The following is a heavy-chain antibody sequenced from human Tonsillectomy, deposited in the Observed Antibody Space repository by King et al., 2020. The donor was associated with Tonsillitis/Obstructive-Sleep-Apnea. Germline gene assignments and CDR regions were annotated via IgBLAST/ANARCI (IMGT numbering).Heavy chain of an antibody. CDR1: GYTFTTYG. Sequence: VQLVESGGEVKKPGASVKVSCKASGYTFTTYGITWVRQAPGQGLEWMGWITPYSGHTNYAQRFQGRVTMTTDTSTSTAYMELRSLRSDDTAVYYCARGRFLEWLLRTDYYYYMDVWGKGTTVTVSS. D-gene: IGHD3-3*01. CDR3: ARGRFLEWLLRTDYYYYMDV. J-gene: IGHJ6*03. CDR2: ITPYSGHT. V-gene: IGHV1-18*01.